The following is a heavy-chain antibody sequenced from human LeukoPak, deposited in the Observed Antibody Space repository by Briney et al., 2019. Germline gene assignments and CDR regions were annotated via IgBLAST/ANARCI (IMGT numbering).Heavy chain of an antibody. CDR1: GYTFTGYY. CDR3: ARDYGTQDYSNYRFDY. D-gene: IGHD4-11*01. Sequence: ASVKVSCKASGYTFTGYYMHWVRQAPGQGLEWMGWINPNSGGTNYAQKFQGRVTMTRDTSISTAYMELSRLRSDDTAVYYCARDYGTQDYSNYRFDYWGQGTLVTVSS. V-gene: IGHV1-2*02. J-gene: IGHJ4*02. CDR2: INPNSGGT.